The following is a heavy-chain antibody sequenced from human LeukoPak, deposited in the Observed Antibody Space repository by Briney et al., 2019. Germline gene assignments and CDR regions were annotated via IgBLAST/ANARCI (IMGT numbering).Heavy chain of an antibody. V-gene: IGHV4-31*03. CDR2: IYYSGST. J-gene: IGHJ4*02. CDR1: GGSISSGGYY. CDR3: ARGVINALDY. Sequence: SQTLSLTCTVSGGSISSGGYYWSWLRQHPGKDLVWIGYIYYSGSTYYNPSLKSRVTISVDTYKNQFSLKLSSVTAADTAVYYCARGVINALDYWGQGTLVTVSS. D-gene: IGHD3-10*01.